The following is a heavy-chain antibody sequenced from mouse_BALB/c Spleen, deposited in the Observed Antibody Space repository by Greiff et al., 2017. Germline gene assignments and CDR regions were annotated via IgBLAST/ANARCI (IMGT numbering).Heavy chain of an antibody. V-gene: IGHV14-4*02. CDR2: IDPENGDT. J-gene: IGHJ3*01. CDR3: SYRYDGAWFAY. CDR1: GFNIKDYY. D-gene: IGHD2-14*01. Sequence: EVQLQESGAELVRSGASVKLSCTASGFNIKDYYMHWVKQRPEQGLEWIGWIDPENGDTEYAPKFQGKATMTADTSSNTAYLQLSSLTSEDTAVYYCSYRYDGAWFAYWGQGTLVTVSA.